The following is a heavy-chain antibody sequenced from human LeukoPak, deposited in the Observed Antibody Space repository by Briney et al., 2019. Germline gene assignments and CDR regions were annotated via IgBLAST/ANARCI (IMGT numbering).Heavy chain of an antibody. D-gene: IGHD1-26*01. V-gene: IGHV4-59*01. CDR2: IYYSGST. CDR1: GGSISSYY. CDR3: ARENSGSLGWSDP. J-gene: IGHJ5*02. Sequence: PSETLSLICTVSGGSISSYYWSWIRRPPGKGLEWIGYIYYSGSTNYNPSLKSRVTISIDKSKNQFSLKLSSVTAADTALYYCARENSGSLGWSDPWGRGTLVTVSS.